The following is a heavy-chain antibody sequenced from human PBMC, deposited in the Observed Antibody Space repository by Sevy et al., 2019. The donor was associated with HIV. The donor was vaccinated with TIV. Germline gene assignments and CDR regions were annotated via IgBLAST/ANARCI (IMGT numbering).Heavy chain of an antibody. D-gene: IGHD2-15*01. Sequence: SETLSLTCTVSGGSISSYYWSWIRQPPGKGLEWIGYIYYSGSTNYNPSLKSRVTISVDTSKNQISLKLSSVTAADTAVYYCARERLGYCSGGSCYSSDYMDVWGKGTTVTVSS. CDR2: IYYSGST. CDR1: GGSISSYY. V-gene: IGHV4-59*01. J-gene: IGHJ6*03. CDR3: ARERLGYCSGGSCYSSDYMDV.